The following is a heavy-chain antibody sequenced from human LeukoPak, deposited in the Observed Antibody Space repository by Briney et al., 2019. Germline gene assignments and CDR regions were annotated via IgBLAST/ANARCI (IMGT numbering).Heavy chain of an antibody. V-gene: IGHV1-18*01. CDR1: GYTFTSYG. CDR3: ARDARGITMVRGAQGPYYFDY. Sequence: ASVKVSCKASGYTFTSYGISWVRQAPGQGLEWMGWISAYNGNTNYAQKLRGRVTMTTDTSTSTAYMELRSLRSDDTAVYYCARDARGITMVRGAQGPYYFDYWGQGTLVTVSS. CDR2: ISAYNGNT. J-gene: IGHJ4*02. D-gene: IGHD3-10*01.